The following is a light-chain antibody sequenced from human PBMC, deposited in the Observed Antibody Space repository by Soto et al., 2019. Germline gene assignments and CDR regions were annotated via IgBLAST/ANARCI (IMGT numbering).Light chain of an antibody. J-gene: IGKJ1*01. CDR1: QSFRGL. CDR2: GAS. CDR3: PHYNSYSQA. Sequence: EVVLTQSPVTLSLSPGERATLSCRASQSFRGLLAWYQQKPGQAPRLLIYGASTRATGIPARFSGSGSGTEFTLTISSLQPDDFATYHCPHYNSYSQAVAQG. V-gene: IGKV3-15*01.